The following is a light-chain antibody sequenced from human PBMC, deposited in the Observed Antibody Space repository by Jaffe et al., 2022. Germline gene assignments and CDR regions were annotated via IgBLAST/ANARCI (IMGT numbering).Light chain of an antibody. V-gene: IGKV3-15*01. Sequence: EIVMTQSPATLSVSPGERATLSCRASQSVGSNVAWYQQKPGQAPRLLIYGASTRATGIPARFSGSGSGTEFTLTISSLLSEDFAVYYCQQYNNWLWTFGQGTKVEIK. CDR3: QQYNNWLWT. CDR1: QSVGSN. CDR2: GAS. J-gene: IGKJ1*01.